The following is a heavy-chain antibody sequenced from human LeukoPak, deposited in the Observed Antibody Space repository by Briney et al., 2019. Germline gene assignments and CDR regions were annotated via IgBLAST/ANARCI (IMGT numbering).Heavy chain of an antibody. CDR3: ARALNYYDSSGYYGDWFDP. Sequence: SETLSLTXTVSGGSISSYYWSWIRQPPGKGLEWIGYIYYSGSTNYNPSLKSRVTISVDTSKNQFSLKLNSVTAADTAVYYCARALNYYDSSGYYGDWFDPWGQGTLVTVSS. V-gene: IGHV4-59*01. J-gene: IGHJ5*02. D-gene: IGHD3-22*01. CDR2: IYYSGST. CDR1: GGSISSYY.